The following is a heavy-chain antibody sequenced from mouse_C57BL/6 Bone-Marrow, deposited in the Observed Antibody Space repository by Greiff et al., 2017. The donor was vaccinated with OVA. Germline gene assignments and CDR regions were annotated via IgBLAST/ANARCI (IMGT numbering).Heavy chain of an antibody. CDR1: GYTFTSYW. CDR2: IDPSDSYT. D-gene: IGHD4-1*01. Sequence: QVHVKQPGAELVKPGASVKLSCKASGYTFTSYWMQWVKQRPGQGLEWIGEIDPSDSYTNYNQKFKGKATLTVDTSSSTAYMQLSSLTSEDSAVYYCARGTANYYAMDYWGQGTSVTVSS. J-gene: IGHJ4*01. CDR3: ARGTANYYAMDY. V-gene: IGHV1-50*01.